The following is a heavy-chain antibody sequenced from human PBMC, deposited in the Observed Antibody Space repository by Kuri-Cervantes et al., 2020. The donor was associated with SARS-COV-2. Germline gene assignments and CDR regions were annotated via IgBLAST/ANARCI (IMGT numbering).Heavy chain of an antibody. CDR2: IRYDGSNK. J-gene: IGHJ2*01. V-gene: IGHV3-30*02. CDR1: GFTFSSYG. CDR3: AREITGYSSGWSLYWYFDL. Sequence: LSLTCAASGFTFSSYGMHWVRQAPGKGLEWVAFIRYDGSNKYYADSVKGRFTISRDNSKNTLYLQMNSLRAEDTAVYYCAREITGYSSGWSLYWYFDLWGRGTLVTVSS. D-gene: IGHD6-19*01.